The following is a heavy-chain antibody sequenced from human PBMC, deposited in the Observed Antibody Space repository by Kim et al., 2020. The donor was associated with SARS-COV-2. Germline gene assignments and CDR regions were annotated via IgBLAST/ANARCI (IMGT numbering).Heavy chain of an antibody. V-gene: IGHV3-43*01. CDR1: GFTFDDYT. D-gene: IGHD4-4*01. CDR3: AKDMSVTTLYSGSYYYYYGMDV. J-gene: IGHJ6*02. CDR2: ISWDGGST. Sequence: GGSLRLSCAASGFTFDDYTMHWVRQAPGKGLEWVSLISWDGGSTYYADSVKGRFTISRDNSKNSLYLQMNSLRTEDTALYYCAKDMSVTTLYSGSYYYYYGMDVWGQGTTVTVSS.